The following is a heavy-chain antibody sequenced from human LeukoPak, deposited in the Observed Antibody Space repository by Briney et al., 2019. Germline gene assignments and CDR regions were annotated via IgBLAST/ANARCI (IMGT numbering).Heavy chain of an antibody. V-gene: IGHV4-39*01. CDR3: ARHVLEFGGYDRYDAFDI. CDR2: IYYSGST. D-gene: IGHD5-12*01. J-gene: IGHJ3*02. CDR1: GGSISSSSYY. Sequence: SETLSLTCTVSGGSISSSSYYWGWTRQPPGTGLEWIGSIYYSGSTYYNPSLKSRVTISVDTSKNQFSLKLSSVTAADTAVYYCARHVLEFGGYDRYDAFDIWGQGTMVTVSS.